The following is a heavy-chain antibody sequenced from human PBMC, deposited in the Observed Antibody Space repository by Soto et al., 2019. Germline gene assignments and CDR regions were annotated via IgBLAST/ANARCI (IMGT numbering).Heavy chain of an antibody. Sequence: GGSLRLSCAASGFTFDDYAMHWVRQAPGKGLEWVSGISWNSGSIGYADSVKGRFTISRDNAKNSLYLQMNSLRAEDTALYYWAKDISTRGYSYGACDYWGQGTLVRVSS. CDR2: ISWNSGSI. CDR3: AKDISTRGYSYGACDY. V-gene: IGHV3-9*01. J-gene: IGHJ4*02. D-gene: IGHD5-18*01. CDR1: GFTFDDYA.